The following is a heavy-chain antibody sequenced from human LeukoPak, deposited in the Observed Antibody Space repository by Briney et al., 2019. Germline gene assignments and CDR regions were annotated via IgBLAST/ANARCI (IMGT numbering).Heavy chain of an antibody. CDR1: GFTFSTYA. J-gene: IGHJ4*02. CDR3: ARRGYYDSSGYDY. CDR2: ISGSSTDI. D-gene: IGHD3-22*01. Sequence: GGSLRLSCSSSGFTFSTYAMSWVRQAPGKGLEWVSSISGSSTDIYYADSVKGRFTISRDSAKNSLYLQINSLRAEDTAIYYCARRGYYDSSGYDYWGQGTLVTVSS. V-gene: IGHV3-21*01.